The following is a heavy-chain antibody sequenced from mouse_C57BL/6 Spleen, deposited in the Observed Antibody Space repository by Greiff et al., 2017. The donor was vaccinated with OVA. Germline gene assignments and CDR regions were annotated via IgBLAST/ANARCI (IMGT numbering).Heavy chain of an antibody. CDR3: ARGGDIDY. CDR2: IDPSDSEP. J-gene: IGHJ2*01. V-gene: IGHV1-52*01. Sequence: QVQLKQPGAELVRPGSSVKLSCKASGYTFPSYWMHWVKQRPIQGLEWIGNIDPSDSEPHYNQKFKDKATLTVDKSSSTAYMQLSSLTAEDSAVYYCARGGDIDYWGQGTTLTVSS. CDR1: GYTFPSYW.